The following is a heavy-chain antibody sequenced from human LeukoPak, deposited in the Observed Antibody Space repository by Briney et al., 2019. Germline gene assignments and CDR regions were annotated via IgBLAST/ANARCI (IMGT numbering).Heavy chain of an antibody. D-gene: IGHD3-22*01. CDR3: ARTKPDNSEIYN. CDR1: GYTFTAYD. J-gene: IGHJ4*02. V-gene: IGHV1-8*03. CDR2: MNPNSGNT. Sequence: ASVKVSCKASGYTFTAYDINWVRQAAGQGLEWMGGMNPNSGNTGYAQKFQGRLTITRNAFISTAYMELSSLRSDDTAVYYCARTKPDNSEIYNWGQGTLVTVSS.